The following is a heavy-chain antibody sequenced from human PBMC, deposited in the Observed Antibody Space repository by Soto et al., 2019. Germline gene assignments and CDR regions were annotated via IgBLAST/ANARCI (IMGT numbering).Heavy chain of an antibody. D-gene: IGHD6-13*01. CDR1: GYSFTSYW. CDR3: ARQTTTGYSSSWLFDY. J-gene: IGHJ4*02. V-gene: IGHV5-51*01. Sequence: GESLKISCKGSGYSFTSYWIGWVRQMPGKGLEWMGIIYPGDSDTRYSPSFQGQVTISADKSISTAYLQWSSLKASDTAMYYCARQTTTGYSSSWLFDYWGQGTLVTVSS. CDR2: IYPGDSDT.